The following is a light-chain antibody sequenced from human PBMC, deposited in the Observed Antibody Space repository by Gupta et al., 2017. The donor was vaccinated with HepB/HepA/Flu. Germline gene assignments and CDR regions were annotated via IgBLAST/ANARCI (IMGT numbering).Light chain of an antibody. Sequence: EIVMTQSPATLSVSPGERATLSCRASQSVSRNLAWYQQKPGQAPRLLIYGASTRATGIPARFSGSGSGTEFTLTISSLQSEDFAVYYCQQYNNWPPKRTFGGGTKVEIK. J-gene: IGKJ4*01. CDR2: GAS. CDR3: QQYNNWPPKRT. V-gene: IGKV3-15*01. CDR1: QSVSRN.